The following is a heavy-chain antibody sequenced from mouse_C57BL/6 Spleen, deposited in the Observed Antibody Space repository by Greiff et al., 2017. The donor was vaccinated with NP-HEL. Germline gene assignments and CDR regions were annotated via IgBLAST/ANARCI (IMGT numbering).Heavy chain of an antibody. CDR2: ISSGGDYI. J-gene: IGHJ4*01. CDR3: TREGYYSNVNYYAMDY. CDR1: GFTFSSYA. V-gene: IGHV5-9-1*02. Sequence: EVQVVESGEGLVKPGGSLKLSCAASGFTFSSYAMSWVRQTPEKRLEWVAYISSGGDYIYYADTVKGRFTISRDNARNTLYLQMSSLKSEDTAMYYCTREGYYSNVNYYAMDYWGQGTSVTVSS. D-gene: IGHD2-5*01.